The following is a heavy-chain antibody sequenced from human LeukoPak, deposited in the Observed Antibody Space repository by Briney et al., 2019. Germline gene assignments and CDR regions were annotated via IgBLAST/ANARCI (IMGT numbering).Heavy chain of an antibody. CDR1: GFTFSSYS. J-gene: IGHJ4*02. CDR3: ARRSEWLATRDFDY. V-gene: IGHV3-21*01. CDR2: ISSSSSYI. D-gene: IGHD6-19*01. Sequence: GGSLRLSCAASGFTFSSYSMNWVRQAPGKGLGWVSSISSSSSYIYYADSVKGRFTISRDNAKNSLYLQMNSLRAEDTAVYYCARRSEWLATRDFDYWGQGTLVTVSS.